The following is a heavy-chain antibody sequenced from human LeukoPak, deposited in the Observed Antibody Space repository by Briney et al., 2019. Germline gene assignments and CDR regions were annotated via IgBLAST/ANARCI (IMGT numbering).Heavy chain of an antibody. Sequence: GGSLRLSCAASGFAFSSYAMNWVRQAPGKGLEWVSFISSTSGTIYYADSMKGRFTISRDNAENSLYLQMSSLRADDTAVYYCARDRVGGSFDFWGQGTLVTVSS. J-gene: IGHJ4*02. CDR3: ARDRVGGSFDF. CDR1: GFAFSSYA. CDR2: ISSTSGTI. D-gene: IGHD6-19*01. V-gene: IGHV3-48*01.